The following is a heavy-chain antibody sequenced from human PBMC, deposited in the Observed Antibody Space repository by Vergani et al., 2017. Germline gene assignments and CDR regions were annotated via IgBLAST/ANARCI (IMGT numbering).Heavy chain of an antibody. D-gene: IGHD3-3*01. CDR1: GASINNDFYY. J-gene: IGHJ4*02. CDR3: ARHGGSGNYYHLFDS. CDR2: IYVSGIT. V-gene: IGHV4-61*02. Sequence: QVQLQESGPGLVKPSQTLSLACTVSGASINNDFYYWHWIRQPAGKGLEWIGRIYVSGITDYNSSLQSRVSMSVDTSKNQFSLTLTSVTAADTALYHCARHGGSGNYYHLFDSWGQGTLVIVSS.